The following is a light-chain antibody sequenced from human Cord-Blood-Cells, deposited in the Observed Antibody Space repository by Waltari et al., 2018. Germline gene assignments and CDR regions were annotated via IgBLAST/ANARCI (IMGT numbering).Light chain of an antibody. CDR1: PSVLYSSNNKNY. CDR2: WAS. V-gene: IGKV4-1*01. CDR3: QQYYSTPPYT. Sequence: DIVMTQSPDSLAVSLGERATIHCKSSPSVLYSSNNKNYLAWYQQKPGQPPKLPIYWASTRESGVPDRFSGSGSGTDFTLTISSLQAEDVAVYYCQQYYSTPPYTFGQGTKLEIK. J-gene: IGKJ2*01.